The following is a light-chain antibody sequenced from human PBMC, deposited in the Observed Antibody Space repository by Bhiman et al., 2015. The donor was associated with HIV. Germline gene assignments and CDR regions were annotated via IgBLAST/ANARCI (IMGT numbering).Light chain of an antibody. CDR1: KLGDRY. J-gene: IGLJ2*01. V-gene: IGLV3-1*01. CDR2: YDR. CDR3: QVWDTGSDQAI. Sequence: LTQPPSVSVSPGQTASITCSGDKLGDRYAGWFQLKPGQSPVLVIFYDRDRPSGIPERFSGSKTGDTATLTISRVEAGDEADYHCQVWDTGSDQAIFGGGTKLTVL.